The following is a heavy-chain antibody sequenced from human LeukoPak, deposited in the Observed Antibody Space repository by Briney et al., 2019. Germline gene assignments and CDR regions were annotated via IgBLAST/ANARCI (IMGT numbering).Heavy chain of an antibody. CDR1: GFTFSSYG. D-gene: IGHD5-24*01. V-gene: IGHV3-23*01. CDR2: ISGSGGTT. CDR3: AKGGPQFFDY. J-gene: IGHJ4*02. Sequence: GGSLRLSCAASGFTFSSYGMHWVRQAPGKGLEWVSTISGSGGTTNYADSVKGRFTISRDSSKSTLYLQMSSLRAEDTAVYFCAKGGPQFFDYWGQGSLVTVSS.